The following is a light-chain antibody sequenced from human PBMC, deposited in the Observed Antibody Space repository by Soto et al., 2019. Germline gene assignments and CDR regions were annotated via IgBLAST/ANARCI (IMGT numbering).Light chain of an antibody. CDR1: SSDIGSYNL. CDR3: CSYAGSDKVV. CDR2: EVS. V-gene: IGLV2-23*02. J-gene: IGLJ3*02. Sequence: QSALTQPASVSGSLGQSISISCTGTSSDIGSYNLVSWYQQYPGKAPKLMILEVSERPSGVSNRFSGSKSGDTASLTISGLQAEDEADYYCCSYAGSDKVVFGGGTKLTVL.